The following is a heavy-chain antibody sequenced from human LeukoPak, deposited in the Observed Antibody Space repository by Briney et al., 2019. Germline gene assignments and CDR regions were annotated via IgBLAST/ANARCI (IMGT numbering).Heavy chain of an antibody. CDR2: IKSNADGGTP. J-gene: IGHJ4*02. CDR1: GFSFMNAW. Sequence: GESLRLSCAASGFSFMNAWMIWVRQAPGKGLEWVGRIKSNADGGTPDYAAPARGRFTISRDDSKNTLYLQMNSLKTEDTAVYYCTTFYHEYSPYWGRGTLVTVSS. V-gene: IGHV3-15*01. CDR3: TTFYHEYSPY. D-gene: IGHD2/OR15-2a*01.